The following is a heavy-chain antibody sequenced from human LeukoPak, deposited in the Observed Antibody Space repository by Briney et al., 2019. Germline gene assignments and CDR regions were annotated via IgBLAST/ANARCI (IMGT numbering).Heavy chain of an antibody. CDR1: GYTLTELS. V-gene: IGHV1-24*01. D-gene: IGHD3-10*01. CDR3: ALRQLRNYYYYGMDV. Sequence: ASVNVSCKVSGYTLTELSMHWVRQAPGKGLEWMGGFDPEDGETIYAQKFQGRVTMTEDTSTDTAYMELSSLRSEDTAVYYCALRQLRNYYYYGMDVWGQGTTVTVSS. J-gene: IGHJ6*02. CDR2: FDPEDGET.